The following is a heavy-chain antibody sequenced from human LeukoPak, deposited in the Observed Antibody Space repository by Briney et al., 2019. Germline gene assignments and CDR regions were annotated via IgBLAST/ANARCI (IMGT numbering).Heavy chain of an antibody. CDR3: GKGRAVVGAAGPDH. D-gene: IGHD2-15*01. Sequence: GGSLRLSCVGSGFTFSGFAMIWVRQAPGKGLEWVSSISTGSGNKYYADSVKGRFTISRDNSKNTLYLQMNSLRAEDTATYYCGKGRAVVGAAGPDHWGQGTLVTASS. J-gene: IGHJ4*02. CDR1: GFTFSGFA. V-gene: IGHV3-23*01. CDR2: ISTGSGNK.